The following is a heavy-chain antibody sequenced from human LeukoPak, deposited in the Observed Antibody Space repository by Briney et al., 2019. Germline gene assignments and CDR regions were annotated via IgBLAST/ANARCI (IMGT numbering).Heavy chain of an antibody. CDR2: IYYSGST. J-gene: IGHJ6*03. CDR3: ARGARERITMIVVGYGYYYYYVDV. Sequence: SETLSLTCTVSGGSISSSSYYWGWIRQPPGKGLEWIGSIYYSGSTYYNPSLKSRVTISVDTSKNQFSLKLSSVTAADTAVYYCARGARERITMIVVGYGYYYYYVDVWGKGTTVTISS. D-gene: IGHD3-22*01. CDR1: GGSISSSSYY. V-gene: IGHV4-39*01.